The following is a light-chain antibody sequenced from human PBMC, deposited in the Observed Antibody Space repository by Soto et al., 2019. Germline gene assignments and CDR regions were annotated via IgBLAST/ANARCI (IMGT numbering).Light chain of an antibody. CDR2: GAS. V-gene: IGKV3-15*01. CDR3: QQYNDWPTWT. CDR1: QSVSLH. J-gene: IGKJ1*01. Sequence: DIVMTRSPATLSVSLGERPTLCCRASQSVSLHLAWYQQTPGQAPRLLSYGASTRASGVPARFSGSGSGTEFTLTISSLQSEDFAVYSGQQYNDWPTWTVGQGTKVDIK.